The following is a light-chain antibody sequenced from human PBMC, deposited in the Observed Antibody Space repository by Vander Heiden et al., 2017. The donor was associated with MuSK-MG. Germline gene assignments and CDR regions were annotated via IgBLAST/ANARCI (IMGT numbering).Light chain of an antibody. CDR2: EVS. J-gene: IGLJ1*01. Sequence: QSALTQPPSASGSPGQSVTISCTGSSSNIGSYNYVSWYQQHPGNAPTLIMYEVSERPSGVPDRFSGSKSGNTASLTVSGLQADDEADDYCNSYAGTHYVFGTGTKVTVL. CDR1: SSNIGSYNY. CDR3: NSYAGTHYV. V-gene: IGLV2-8*01.